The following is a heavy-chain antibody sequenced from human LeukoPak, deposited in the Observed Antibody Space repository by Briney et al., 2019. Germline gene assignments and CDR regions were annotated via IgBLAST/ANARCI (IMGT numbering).Heavy chain of an antibody. CDR2: MNPNSGHT. CDR1: GYTFTSYD. CDR3: ARSIVGVRTRNDY. Sequence: ASVKVSCKASGYTFTSYDIIWVRQASGQGLEWMGWMNPNSGHTGYAQKFQGRVTMTRTTSISTAYMELTSLTSEDSAVYYCARSIVGVRTRNDYSGQGTLVTVSS. D-gene: IGHD1-26*01. J-gene: IGHJ4*02. V-gene: IGHV1-8*01.